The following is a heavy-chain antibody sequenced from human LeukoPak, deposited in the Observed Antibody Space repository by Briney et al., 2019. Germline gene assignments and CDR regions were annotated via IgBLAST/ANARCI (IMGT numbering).Heavy chain of an antibody. J-gene: IGHJ3*02. CDR2: INHSGST. Sequence: SETLSLTCAVYGGSFSGYYWSWIRQPPGKGLEWIGEINHSGSTNYNPSLKSRVTISVDTSKNQFSLKLSSMTAADTAVYYCARAKPVTLDAFDIWGQGTMVTVSS. D-gene: IGHD2-21*02. V-gene: IGHV4-34*01. CDR1: GGSFSGYY. CDR3: ARAKPVTLDAFDI.